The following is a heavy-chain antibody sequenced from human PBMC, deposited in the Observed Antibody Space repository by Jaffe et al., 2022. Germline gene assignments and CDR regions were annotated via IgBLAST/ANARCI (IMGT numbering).Heavy chain of an antibody. Sequence: QVQLVESGGGVVQPGGSLRLSCAASGFTFSSYGMHWVRQAPGKGLEWVAFIRYDGSNKYYADSVKGRFTISRDNSKNTLYLQMNSLRAEDTAVYYCAKGTTRAARSLADAFDIWGQGTMVTVSS. J-gene: IGHJ3*02. CDR2: IRYDGSNK. CDR3: AKGTTRAARSLADAFDI. CDR1: GFTFSSYG. V-gene: IGHV3-30*02. D-gene: IGHD6-6*01.